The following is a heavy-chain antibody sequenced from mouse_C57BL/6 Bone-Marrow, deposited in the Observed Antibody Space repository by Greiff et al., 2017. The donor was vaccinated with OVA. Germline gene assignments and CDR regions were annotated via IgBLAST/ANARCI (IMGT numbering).Heavy chain of an antibody. J-gene: IGHJ3*01. CDR1: GFTFTDYY. Sequence: EVKLVESGGGLVQPGGSLSLSCAASGFTFTDYYMSWVRQPPGKALEWLGFIRNKANGYTTEYSASVKGRFTISRDNSQSILYLQMNALRAEDSATYYCARYPTTAQASWFAYWGQGTLVTVSA. V-gene: IGHV7-3*01. CDR3: ARYPTTAQASWFAY. D-gene: IGHD3-2*02. CDR2: IRNKANGYTT.